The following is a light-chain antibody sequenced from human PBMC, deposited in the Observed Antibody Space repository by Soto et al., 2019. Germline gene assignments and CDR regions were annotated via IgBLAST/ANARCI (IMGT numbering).Light chain of an antibody. J-gene: IGLJ2*01. CDR3: QAWDSSTAQVV. V-gene: IGLV3-1*01. CDR1: NLGDKY. CDR2: QYS. Sequence: SYELTQPPSVSVSPGQTASITCSGDNLGDKYACWYQQKPGQSPVPVIYQYSKRPSWIPERFSGSNSGNTATLTISGTQAMDEADYYCQAWDSSTAQVVFGGGTKLTVL.